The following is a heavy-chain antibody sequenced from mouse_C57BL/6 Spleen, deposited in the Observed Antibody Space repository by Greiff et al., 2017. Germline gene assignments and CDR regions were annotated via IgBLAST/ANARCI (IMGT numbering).Heavy chain of an antibody. J-gene: IGHJ4*01. D-gene: IGHD1-1*01. V-gene: IGHV1-80*01. CDR1: GYAFSSYW. CDR2: IYPGDGDT. CDR3: ARDYDRLYAMDY. Sequence: QVQLKQSGAELVKPGASVKISCKASGYAFSSYWMNWVKQRPGKGLEWIGQIYPGDGDTNYNGKFKGKATLTADKSSSTAYMQLSSLTSEDSAVYFCARDYDRLYAMDYWGQGTSVTVSS.